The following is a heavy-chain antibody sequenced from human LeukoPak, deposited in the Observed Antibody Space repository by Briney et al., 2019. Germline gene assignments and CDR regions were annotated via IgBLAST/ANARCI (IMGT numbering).Heavy chain of an antibody. CDR2: ISWDGGST. CDR1: GFTFDDYA. CDR3: AKDYGSGNYYYYMDV. Sequence: HPGGSLGLSCAASGFTFDDYAMHWVRQAPGKGLEWVSLISWDGGSTYYADSVKGRFTISRDNSKNSLYLQMNSLRAEDTALYYCAKDYGSGNYYYYMDVWGKGTTVTVSS. J-gene: IGHJ6*03. V-gene: IGHV3-43D*03. D-gene: IGHD3-10*01.